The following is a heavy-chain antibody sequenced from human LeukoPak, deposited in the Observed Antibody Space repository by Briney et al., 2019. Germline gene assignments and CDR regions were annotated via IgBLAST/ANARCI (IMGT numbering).Heavy chain of an antibody. J-gene: IGHJ5*02. Sequence: GGSLRLSCAASGFTFSSYSMNWVRQAPGKGLEWVSSISSSSSYIYYADSVKGRFPISRDNAKNSLYLQMNSLRAEDTALYYCARQSIAARPYWFDPWGQGTLVTVSS. D-gene: IGHD6-6*01. CDR1: GFTFSSYS. V-gene: IGHV3-21*04. CDR3: ARQSIAARPYWFDP. CDR2: ISSSSSYI.